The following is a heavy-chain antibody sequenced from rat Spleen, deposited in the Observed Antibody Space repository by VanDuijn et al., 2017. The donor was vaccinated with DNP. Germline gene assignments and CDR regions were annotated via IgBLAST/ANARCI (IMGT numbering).Heavy chain of an antibody. CDR1: GFTFSNYD. V-gene: IGHV5-46*01. Sequence: EVQLVESGGGLVQPGRSMKLSCAASGFTFSNYDMAWVRQAPTKGLEWVAAISPSGGRTYYRDSVKGRFTISRDNAQNTLDLQMNSLRSEDTATYYCIRRTVVTGAMDAWGQGTAVAVSS. CDR3: IRRTVVTGAMDA. J-gene: IGHJ4*01. CDR2: ISPSGGRT. D-gene: IGHD1-1*01.